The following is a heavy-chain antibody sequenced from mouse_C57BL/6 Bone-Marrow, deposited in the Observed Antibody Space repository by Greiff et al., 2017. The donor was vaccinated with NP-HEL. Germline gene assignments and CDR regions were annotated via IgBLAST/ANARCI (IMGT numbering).Heavy chain of an antibody. J-gene: IGHJ2*01. D-gene: IGHD2-12*01. Sequence: QVQLQQSGAELAKPGASVKLSCRASGYTFTSYWMHWVKQRPGQGLEWIGYINPSSGYTKYNQKFKDKATLTADKSSSTAYMQLSSLTYEDSAVYYCARGLRRGAPHFDYWGQGTTLTVSS. V-gene: IGHV1-7*01. CDR3: ARGLRRGAPHFDY. CDR1: GYTFTSYW. CDR2: INPSSGYT.